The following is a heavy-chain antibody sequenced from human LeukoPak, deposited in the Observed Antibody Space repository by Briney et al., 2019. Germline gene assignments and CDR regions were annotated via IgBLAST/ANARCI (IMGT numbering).Heavy chain of an antibody. J-gene: IGHJ6*02. CDR2: IYYSGST. CDR1: GGSISSYY. D-gene: IGHD6-19*01. CDR3: ARLPGYSSGWYYYYYGMDV. Sequence: SETLSLTCTVSGGSISSYYWSWIRQPPGKGLEWIGYIYYSGSTNYNPSLKSRVTISVDTSKNQFSLKLSSVTAADTAVYYCARLPGYSSGWYYYYYGMDVWGQGTTVTVSS. V-gene: IGHV4-59*08.